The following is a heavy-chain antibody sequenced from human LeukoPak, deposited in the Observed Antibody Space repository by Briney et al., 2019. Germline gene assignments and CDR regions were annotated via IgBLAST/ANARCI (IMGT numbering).Heavy chain of an antibody. CDR2: VNPKSGNT. D-gene: IGHD3-10*01. V-gene: IGHV1-8*01. J-gene: IGHJ4*02. CDR3: AAGMVRGVIQGDY. Sequence: VASVKVSCKASGYTFTSYDINWVRQATGQGLEWMGWVNPKSGNTGYAQKFQGRVTMTRNTSISTAYMELSSLRSEDTAVYYCAAGMVRGVIQGDYWGQGTLVTVSS. CDR1: GYTFTSYD.